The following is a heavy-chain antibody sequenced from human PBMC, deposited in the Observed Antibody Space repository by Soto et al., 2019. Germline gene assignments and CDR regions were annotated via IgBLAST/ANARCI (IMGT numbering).Heavy chain of an antibody. CDR3: ARAFCSSSSCDNWFDP. J-gene: IGHJ5*02. V-gene: IGHV1-18*01. Sequence: ASVKVSCKASGYTFTTFGISWVRQAPGQGLEWMGWVSTYNGNTNYAQKVQGRLTMTTDTSTSTAYMELRSLTSDDTAVYYCARAFCSSSSCDNWFDPWGQGTLVTVSS. D-gene: IGHD2-2*01. CDR1: GYTFTTFG. CDR2: VSTYNGNT.